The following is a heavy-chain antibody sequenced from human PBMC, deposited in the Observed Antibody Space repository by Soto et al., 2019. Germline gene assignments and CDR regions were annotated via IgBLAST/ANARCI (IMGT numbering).Heavy chain of an antibody. V-gene: IGHV1-69*13. CDR3: ARDWDSSGYNY. J-gene: IGHJ4*02. CDR1: GYTFTSYG. D-gene: IGHD3-10*01. CDR2: IIPIFGTA. Sequence: SVKVSCKASGYTFTSYGISWVRQAPGQGLEWMGGIIPIFGTANYAQKFQGRVTITADESTSTAYMELSSLRSEDTAVYYCARDWDSSGYNYWGQGTLVTVSS.